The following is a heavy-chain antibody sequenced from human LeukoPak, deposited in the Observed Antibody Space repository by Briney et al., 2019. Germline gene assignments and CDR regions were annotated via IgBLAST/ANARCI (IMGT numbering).Heavy chain of an antibody. CDR1: GGSISSGDYY. J-gene: IGHJ4*02. D-gene: IGHD2-2*01. Sequence: PSETLSLTCTVSGGSISSGDYYWSWIRQPPGKGLEWIGYIYYSGSTYYNPSLKSRVTISVGTSKNQFSLKLSSVTAADTAVYYCAREALYCSSTSCPIDYWGQGTLVTVSS. V-gene: IGHV4-30-4*01. CDR2: IYYSGST. CDR3: AREALYCSSTSCPIDY.